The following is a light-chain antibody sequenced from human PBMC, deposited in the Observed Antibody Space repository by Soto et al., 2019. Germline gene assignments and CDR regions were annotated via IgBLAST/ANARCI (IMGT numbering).Light chain of an antibody. CDR3: QRSYSTPHT. CDR2: AAS. V-gene: IGKV1-39*01. Sequence: DIQMTQSPSSLSASVGDRVTITCRASQSISSYLNWYQQKPGKAPKLLIYAASSLQSAVPSRFSGSGSGTDFTLTISSLQPEDFATYYCQRSYSTPHTFGQGTKVDI. CDR1: QSISSY. J-gene: IGKJ2*01.